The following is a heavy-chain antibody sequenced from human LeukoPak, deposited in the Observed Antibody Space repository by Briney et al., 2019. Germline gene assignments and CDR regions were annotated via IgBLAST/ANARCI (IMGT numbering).Heavy chain of an antibody. CDR3: ARAGIAVAGTNNYFDY. CDR1: GGSFSGYY. J-gene: IGHJ4*02. CDR2: INHSGST. Sequence: SETLSLTCAVYGGSFSGYYWSWIRQSPGKGLEWIGEINHSGSTNYNPSLKSRVTISVDTSKNQFSLKLSSVTAADTAVYYCARAGIAVAGTNNYFDYWGQGTLVTVSS. D-gene: IGHD6-19*01. V-gene: IGHV4-34*01.